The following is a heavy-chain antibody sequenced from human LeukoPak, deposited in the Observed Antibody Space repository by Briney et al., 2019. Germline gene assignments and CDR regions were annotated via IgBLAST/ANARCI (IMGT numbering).Heavy chain of an antibody. J-gene: IGHJ4*02. CDR3: AKDKVGATDY. CDR2: ISYDGSNK. D-gene: IGHD1-26*01. CDR1: GFTFSSYG. V-gene: IGHV3-30*18. Sequence: GGSLRLSCAASGFTFSSYGMHWLHQAPGKGLEWVAVISYDGSNKYYADSVKGRFTISRDNSKNTLYLQMNSLRAEDTAVYYCAKDKVGATDYWGQGTLVTVCS.